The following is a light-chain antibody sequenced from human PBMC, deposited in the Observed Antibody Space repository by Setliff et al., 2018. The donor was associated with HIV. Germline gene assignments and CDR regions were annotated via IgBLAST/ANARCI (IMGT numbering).Light chain of an antibody. Sequence: QSVLTQPASVSGSPGQSITISCTGTSSDVGGYNYVSWYQHHPGKAPKLMIYDVSKRPSGVSNRFSGSKSGNTASLTISGLQAEDEADYFCVSYTSSSTSHVVFGGGTK. J-gene: IGLJ2*01. CDR1: SSDVGGYNY. CDR3: VSYTSSSTSHVV. V-gene: IGLV2-14*03. CDR2: DVS.